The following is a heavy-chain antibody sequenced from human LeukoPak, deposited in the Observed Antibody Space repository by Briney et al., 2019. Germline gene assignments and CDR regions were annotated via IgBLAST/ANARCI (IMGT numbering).Heavy chain of an antibody. CDR2: IYSGGST. CDR3: ARETPNYYDSSGSFDY. J-gene: IGHJ4*02. V-gene: IGHV3-53*01. Sequence: GGSLRLSCAASGFSFSSYGMSWVRQAPGKGLEWVSAIYSGGSTYYADSVKGRFTISRDNSKNTLYLQMNSLRAGDTAVYYCARETPNYYDSSGSFDYWGQGTLVTVSS. D-gene: IGHD3-22*01. CDR1: GFSFSSYG.